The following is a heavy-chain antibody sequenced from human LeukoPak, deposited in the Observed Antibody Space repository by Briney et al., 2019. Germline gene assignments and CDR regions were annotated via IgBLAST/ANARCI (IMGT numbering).Heavy chain of an antibody. CDR1: GFTFTSYA. Sequence: GGSLRLSCAASGFTFTSYAMNWVRQAPGKGLDWVSAISGSGGSTYSADSLKGRFTISRDNSKNTLYLQMNSLRVEDTAVYYCAKGARSSGSSYFDYWGQGTLVTVSS. J-gene: IGHJ4*02. D-gene: IGHD3-10*01. CDR3: AKGARSSGSSYFDY. V-gene: IGHV3-23*01. CDR2: ISGSGGST.